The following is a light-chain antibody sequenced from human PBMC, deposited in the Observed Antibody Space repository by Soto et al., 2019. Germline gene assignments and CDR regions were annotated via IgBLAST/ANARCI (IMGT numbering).Light chain of an antibody. V-gene: IGLV4-69*01. J-gene: IGLJ2*01. CDR2: LNSDGSH. Sequence: QPVLTQSPSASASLGASVKLTCTLSTGHSTYAIAWRQHQPERGPRYLMKLNSDGSHSKGDGIPDRFSGSSSGAERYLTISSLQSEDEADYYCQTWGTGIHVFGGGTKVTVL. CDR3: QTWGTGIHV. CDR1: TGHSTYA.